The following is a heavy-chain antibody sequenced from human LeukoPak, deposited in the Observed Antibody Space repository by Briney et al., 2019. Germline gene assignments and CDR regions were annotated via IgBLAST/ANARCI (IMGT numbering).Heavy chain of an antibody. CDR3: AKDRQYYYGSGSPPGWFDP. V-gene: IGHV3-23*01. J-gene: IGHJ5*02. CDR1: GFTFSSYA. CDR2: ISGSGGST. Sequence: GGSLRLSCAASGFTFSSYAMSWVRQAPGKGLEWVSAISGSGGSTYYADSVKGRFTISRDNSKNTLYLQMNSLRAEDTAVYYCAKDRQYYYGSGSPPGWFDPWGQGALVTVSS. D-gene: IGHD3-10*01.